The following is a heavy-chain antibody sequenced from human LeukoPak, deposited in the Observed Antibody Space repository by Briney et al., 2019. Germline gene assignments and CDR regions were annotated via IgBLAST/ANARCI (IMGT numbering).Heavy chain of an antibody. J-gene: IGHJ6*03. V-gene: IGHV3-11*04. CDR3: ARDYGWYSSSWYENYYYMDV. Sequence: GGSLRLSCAASGFTFRDYYMNWIRQAPGKGLEWISDISSSGNTIYYADSVKGRFTISRDNANNSLYLQMNSLRAEDTAVYYCARDYGWYSSSWYENYYYMDVWGKGTTVTVSS. D-gene: IGHD6-13*01. CDR1: GFTFRDYY. CDR2: ISSSGNTI.